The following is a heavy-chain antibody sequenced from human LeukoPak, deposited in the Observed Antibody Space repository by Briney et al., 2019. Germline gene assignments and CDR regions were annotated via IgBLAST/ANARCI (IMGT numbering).Heavy chain of an antibody. CDR2: IYHSGST. CDR1: GGSISSYY. V-gene: IGHV4-59*08. CDR3: ARVFGYYYDSSGDY. D-gene: IGHD3-22*01. J-gene: IGHJ4*02. Sequence: SETLSLTCTVSGGSISSYYWSWLRQPPGKGLEWIGSIYHSGSTYYNPSLKSRVTISVDTSKNQFSLKLSSVTAADTAVYYCARVFGYYYDSSGDYWGQGTLVTVSS.